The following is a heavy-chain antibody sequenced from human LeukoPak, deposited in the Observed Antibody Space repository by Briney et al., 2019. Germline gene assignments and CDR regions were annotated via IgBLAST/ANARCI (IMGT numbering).Heavy chain of an antibody. Sequence: QPGGSLRLSCAVSGITLSNYGMSWVRQAPGKGLEWVAGISESGGRTNYADSVKGRFTISRDNPKNTLYLQMNSLRAEDTAVYFCAKRGAVIRVILVGFHKEAYYFDSWGQGALVTVSS. V-gene: IGHV3-23*01. CDR2: ISESGGRT. J-gene: IGHJ4*02. CDR3: AKRGAVIRVILVGFHKEAYYFDS. D-gene: IGHD3-22*01. CDR1: GITLSNYG.